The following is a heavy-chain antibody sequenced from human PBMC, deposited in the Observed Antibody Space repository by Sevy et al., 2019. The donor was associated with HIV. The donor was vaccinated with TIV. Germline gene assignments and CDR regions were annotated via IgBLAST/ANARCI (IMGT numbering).Heavy chain of an antibody. V-gene: IGHV3-48*03. CDR1: GFSFTSYE. Sequence: GESLKISCAASGFSFTSYEINWARQAPGKGLEWVSYISSRGTTIYDADSVKGRFTISRDNAKNSLFLQMNSLRADDTAVYYCAITGIGISGLTGAMDVWGQGTTVTVSS. CDR3: AITGIGISGLTGAMDV. J-gene: IGHJ6*02. CDR2: ISSRGTTI. D-gene: IGHD1-20*01.